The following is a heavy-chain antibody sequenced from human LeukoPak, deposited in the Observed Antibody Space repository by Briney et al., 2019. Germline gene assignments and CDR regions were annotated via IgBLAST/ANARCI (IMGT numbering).Heavy chain of an antibody. J-gene: IGHJ4*02. CDR2: ISSSSGAI. D-gene: IGHD3-3*01. V-gene: IGHV3-48*01. Sequence: GGSLRLSCTASGFTFSSYWMSWVRQAPGKGLEWISFISSSSGAIYYADSVKGRFTISRDNAKNSVYLQVNSLRVEDTAVYSCAKDREPHDFWSGYHDYWGQGILVTVSS. CDR3: AKDREPHDFWSGYHDY. CDR1: GFTFSSYW.